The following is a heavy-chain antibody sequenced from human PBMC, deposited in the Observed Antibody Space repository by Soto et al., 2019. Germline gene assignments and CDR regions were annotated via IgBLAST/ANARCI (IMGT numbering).Heavy chain of an antibody. D-gene: IGHD6-25*01. Sequence: SVKVSCKASGGTFSSYAISWVRQAPGQGLEWMGGIIPIFGTANYAQKFQGRVTITADESTSTAYMELSSLRSEDTAVYYCARVVGYSSGYYYYGMDGWGKGTTVTVAS. CDR1: GGTFSSYA. CDR2: IIPIFGTA. CDR3: ARVVGYSSGYYYYGMDG. J-gene: IGHJ6*04. V-gene: IGHV1-69*13.